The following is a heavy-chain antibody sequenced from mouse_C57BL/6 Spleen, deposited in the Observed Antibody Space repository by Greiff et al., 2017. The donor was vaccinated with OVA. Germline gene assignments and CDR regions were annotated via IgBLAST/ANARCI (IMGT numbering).Heavy chain of an antibody. CDR1: GYTFTSYW. D-gene: IGHD2-3*01. J-gene: IGHJ3*01. CDR2: IDPSDSYT. CDR3: AISDGPFAY. V-gene: IGHV1-69*01. Sequence: VQLQQPGAELVMPGASVKLSCKASGYTFTSYWMHWVKQRPGQGLEWIGEIDPSDSYTNYNQKFKGKSTLTVDKSSSTAYMQLSSLTSEDSAVYCCAISDGPFAYWGQGTLVTVSA.